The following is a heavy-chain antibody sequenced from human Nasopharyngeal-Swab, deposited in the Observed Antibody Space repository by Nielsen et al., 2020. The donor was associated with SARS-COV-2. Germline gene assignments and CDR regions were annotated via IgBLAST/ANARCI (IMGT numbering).Heavy chain of an antibody. CDR2: ISGSGGST. D-gene: IGHD5-18*01. V-gene: IGHV3-23*01. CDR3: ARLEGGRGYSYGDYYYYYGMDV. J-gene: IGHJ6*02. CDR1: GFTFSDYY. Sequence: GGSLRLSCAASGFTFSDYYMSWIRQAPGKGLEWVSAISGSGGSTYYADSVKGRFTISRDNSKNTLYLQMNSLRAEDTAVYYCARLEGGRGYSYGDYYYYYGMDVWGQGTTVTVSS.